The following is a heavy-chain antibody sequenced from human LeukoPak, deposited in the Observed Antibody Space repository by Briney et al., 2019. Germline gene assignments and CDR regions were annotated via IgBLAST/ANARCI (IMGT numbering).Heavy chain of an antibody. V-gene: IGHV3-48*03. D-gene: IGHD4-17*01. J-gene: IGHJ4*02. CDR3: AKGHSDFGTGFDG. Sequence: GGSLRLSCAASGFTFSSYEMNWVRQAPGKGLEWVSYISSSGSTIYYADSVKGRFTISRDNAKNSLYLQMNSLRAEDTAVYFCAKGHSDFGTGFDGWGQGTLVTVSS. CDR1: GFTFSSYE. CDR2: ISSSGSTI.